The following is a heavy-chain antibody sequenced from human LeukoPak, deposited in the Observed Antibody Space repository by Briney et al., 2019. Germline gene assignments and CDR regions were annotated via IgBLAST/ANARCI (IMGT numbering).Heavy chain of an antibody. CDR3: ARPQGDDYGDYVHYFYY. CDR1: GGSISSSSYY. CDR2: IYYRGST. Sequence: PSETLSLTCTVSGGSISSSSYYWGWIRQPPGKGLEWIGSIYYRGSTYYNPSLKSRVTISVDTSKNQFSLKLSSVTAADTAVYYCARPQGDDYGDYVHYFYYWGQGTLVTVSS. V-gene: IGHV4-39*01. J-gene: IGHJ4*02. D-gene: IGHD4-17*01.